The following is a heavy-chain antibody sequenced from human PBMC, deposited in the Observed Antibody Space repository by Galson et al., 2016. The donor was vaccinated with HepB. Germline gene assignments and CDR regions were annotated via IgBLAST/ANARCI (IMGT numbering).Heavy chain of an antibody. Sequence: SVKVSCKASGYTFTSYGISWVRQAPGQGLEWMGWISAYNGNRNYAQKLQGRVTMTTDTSTSTAYMELRSLRSDDPDIYYCARPYSSGWRSRVLYYYYRMDVWGQGTTVTVSS. J-gene: IGHJ6*02. D-gene: IGHD6-19*01. CDR2: ISAYNGNR. CDR3: ARPYSSGWRSRVLYYYYRMDV. CDR1: GYTFTSYG. V-gene: IGHV1-18*04.